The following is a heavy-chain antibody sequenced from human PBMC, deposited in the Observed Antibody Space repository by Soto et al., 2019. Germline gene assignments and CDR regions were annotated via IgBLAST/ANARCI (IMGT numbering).Heavy chain of an antibody. CDR2: ISSSSSTI. CDR1: GFTFSSYS. V-gene: IGHV3-48*01. Sequence: GGSLRLSCAASGFTFSSYSMNWVRQAPGKGLEWVSYISSSSSTIYYADSVKGRFTISRDNAKNSLYLQMNSLRAEDTAVYYCARERPAAIRYYYYYMDVWGKGTTVTVSS. CDR3: ARERPAAIRYYYYYMDV. J-gene: IGHJ6*03. D-gene: IGHD2-2*01.